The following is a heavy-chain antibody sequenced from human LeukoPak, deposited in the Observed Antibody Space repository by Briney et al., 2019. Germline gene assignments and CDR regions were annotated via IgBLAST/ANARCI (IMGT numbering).Heavy chain of an antibody. V-gene: IGHV3-33*01. CDR1: GFTFSSYG. CDR3: AREELGYFDY. Sequence: WGALRHSCAASGFTFSSYGMHGLRQAPGKGLEWVAVIWYDGSNKYYADSVKGRFTISRDNSKNTLYLQMNSLRAEDTAVYYCAREELGYFDYWGQGTLVTVSS. CDR2: IWYDGSNK. J-gene: IGHJ4*02. D-gene: IGHD6-13*01.